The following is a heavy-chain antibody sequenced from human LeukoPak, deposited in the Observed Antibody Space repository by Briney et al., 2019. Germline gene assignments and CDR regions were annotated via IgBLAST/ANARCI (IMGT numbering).Heavy chain of an antibody. D-gene: IGHD5-12*01. CDR2: INHSGST. J-gene: IGHJ3*02. CDR3: ARDRSRGYGAFDI. V-gene: IGHV4-34*01. CDR1: GGSLSGYY. Sequence: SETLSLTCAVYGGSLSGYYWSWMRQPPGGGLEWIGEINHSGSTDYNPSLKSRVTISVDTSKSQFSLKLSSVTAADTAVYYCARDRSRGYGAFDIWGQGTMVTVSS.